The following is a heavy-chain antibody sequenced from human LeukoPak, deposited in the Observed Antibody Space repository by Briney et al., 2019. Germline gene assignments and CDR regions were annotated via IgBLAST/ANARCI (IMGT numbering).Heavy chain of an antibody. CDR1: GYTFTSYD. CDR2: MNPNSGNT. CDR3: AREESGWYPDYYYGMDV. J-gene: IGHJ6*02. Sequence: ASVKVSCKASGYTFTSYDINWVRQATGQGLEWMGWMNPNSGNTGYAQKFQGRVSMTRNTSISTAYMELSSLRSEDTAVYYCAREESGWYPDYYYGMDVWGQGTTVTVSS. V-gene: IGHV1-8*01. D-gene: IGHD6-19*01.